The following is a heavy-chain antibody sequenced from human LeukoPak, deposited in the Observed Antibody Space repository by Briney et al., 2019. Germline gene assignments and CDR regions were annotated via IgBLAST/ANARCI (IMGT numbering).Heavy chain of an antibody. CDR3: ARLPRNYDFWSGYFDY. Sequence: PGGSLRLSCAASGFTFSSYAMHWVRQAPGKGLEWVAVISYDGSNKYYADSVKGRFTISRDNSKNTLYLQMNSLRAEDTAVYYCARLPRNYDFWSGYFDYWGQGTLVTVSS. J-gene: IGHJ4*02. D-gene: IGHD3-3*01. V-gene: IGHV3-30-3*01. CDR1: GFTFSSYA. CDR2: ISYDGSNK.